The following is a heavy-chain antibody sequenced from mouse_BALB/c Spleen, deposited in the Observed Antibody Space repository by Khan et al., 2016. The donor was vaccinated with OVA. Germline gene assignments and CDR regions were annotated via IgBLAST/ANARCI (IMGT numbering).Heavy chain of an antibody. J-gene: IGHJ4*01. V-gene: IGHV2-6-5*01. Sequence: QVQLKQSGPGLVAPSQSLSITCTVSGFSLTDYGVSWIRQPPGKGLEWLGVIWGGGSTYYNSALKSRLSISKDNSKSQVFLKMNSLQTDDTALYDCARGVWSYYFALDYWGQGTSVTVSA. CDR3: ARGVWSYYFALDY. D-gene: IGHD2-10*02. CDR2: IWGGGST. CDR1: GFSLTDYG.